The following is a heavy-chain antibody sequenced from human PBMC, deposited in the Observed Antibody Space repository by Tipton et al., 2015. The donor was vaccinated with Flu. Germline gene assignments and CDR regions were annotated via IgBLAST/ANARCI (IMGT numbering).Heavy chain of an antibody. Sequence: SLRLSCEASGFTFSTFWMHWVRQAPGKGLVWVSRIRNDGTITYYADSVQGRFTISRDNAKNTLYLQMSSLRAEDTAVYYCAFDSGTNGWGFDYWGQGTLVTVSS. J-gene: IGHJ4*02. D-gene: IGHD2-8*01. CDR2: IRNDGTIT. CDR1: GFTFSTFW. V-gene: IGHV3-74*01. CDR3: AFDSGTNGWGFDY.